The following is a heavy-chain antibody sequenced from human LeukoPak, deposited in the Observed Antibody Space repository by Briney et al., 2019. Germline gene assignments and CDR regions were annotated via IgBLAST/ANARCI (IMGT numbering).Heavy chain of an antibody. CDR3: GRGWYYFDY. CDR1: GYTFSGYY. Sequence: ASVKVSCKAPGYTFSGYYMNWVRQAPGQGIEWMGWINPNSGGTNYAQKFQGRVTMTRDTSISTAYMELNRLRSDDTAVYYCGRGWYYFDYWGQGTLVTVSS. J-gene: IGHJ4*02. D-gene: IGHD2-15*01. V-gene: IGHV1-2*02. CDR2: INPNSGGT.